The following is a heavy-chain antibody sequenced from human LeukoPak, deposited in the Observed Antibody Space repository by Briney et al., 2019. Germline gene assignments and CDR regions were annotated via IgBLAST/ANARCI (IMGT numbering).Heavy chain of an antibody. J-gene: IGHJ4*02. V-gene: IGHV3-30-3*01. CDR2: ISYDGSNK. CDR3: ARDRMKWGDSYFDY. Sequence: GGSLRLSCAASGFTFSSYAMHWVRQAPGKGLEWVAVISYDGSNKYYADSVKGRFTISRDNSKNTLYLQMNSLRAEDTAVYYCARDRMKWGDSYFDYWGQGTLVTVSS. D-gene: IGHD1-26*01. CDR1: GFTFSSYA.